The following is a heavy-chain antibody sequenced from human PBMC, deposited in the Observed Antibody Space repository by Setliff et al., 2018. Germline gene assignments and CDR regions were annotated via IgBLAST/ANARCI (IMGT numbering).Heavy chain of an antibody. CDR3: ARGFDVCGGGACYTDGPYYFDY. J-gene: IGHJ4*02. V-gene: IGHV4-34*01. D-gene: IGHD2-21*02. CDR1: GGSFSGYF. Sequence: SETLSLTCAVYGGSFSGYFWSWIRQSPGRGLEWIGEINDRGSTHYNPSLKSRVTMFVDTSKNQFSLKLSSVAAADTAVYYCARGFDVCGGGACYTDGPYYFDYWGLGTLVTVSS. CDR2: INDRGST.